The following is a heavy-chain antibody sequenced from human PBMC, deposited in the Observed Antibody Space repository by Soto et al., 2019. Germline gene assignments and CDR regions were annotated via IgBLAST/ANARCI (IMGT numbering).Heavy chain of an antibody. CDR2: IIPIFGTA. CDR3: TTYRTSGWFVLDRFFDS. Sequence: GASVKVSCKASGGTFSSYAISWVRQAPGQGLEWMGGIIPIFGTANYAQKFQGRVTITADESTSTAYMELSSLRSEDTAVYYCTTYRTSGWFVLDRFFDSWGQGTQVTVSS. CDR1: GGTFSSYA. J-gene: IGHJ4*02. D-gene: IGHD6-19*01. V-gene: IGHV1-69*13.